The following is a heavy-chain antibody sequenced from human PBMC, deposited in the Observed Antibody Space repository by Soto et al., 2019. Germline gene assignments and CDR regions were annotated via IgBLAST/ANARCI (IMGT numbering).Heavy chain of an antibody. CDR2: MSHSGGT. D-gene: IGHD1-1*01. CDR1: GGFVTSGSYY. V-gene: IGHV4-34*01. J-gene: IGHJ3*02. Sequence: QVQLQQWGAGLLKPSETLSLTCAVYGGFVTSGSYYWSWMRQPPGKGLEWIGEMSHSGGTHFNPSLKSGVTISGDTSKNQFNLKMSSVTAADTALYYCARVERGTATTVVAAFDIWGPGTMVTVSS. CDR3: ARVERGTATTVVAAFDI.